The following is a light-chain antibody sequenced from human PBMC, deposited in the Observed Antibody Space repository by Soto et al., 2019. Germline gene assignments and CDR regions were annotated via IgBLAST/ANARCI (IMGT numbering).Light chain of an antibody. CDR1: QTISTD. CDR3: QQSYNTPRT. V-gene: IGKV1-39*01. CDR2: CAS. Sequence: DIQMTQSPSSMSASVGDRVTITCRASQTISTDLNWYQQKPGKAPNLLIHCASTLEPGVPSRFSGSGSGTDFTLTSSVVQPDDFATYYCQQSYNTPRTFGQGTKVEV. J-gene: IGKJ1*01.